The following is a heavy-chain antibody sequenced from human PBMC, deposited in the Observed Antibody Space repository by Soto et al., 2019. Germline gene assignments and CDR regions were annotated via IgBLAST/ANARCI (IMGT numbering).Heavy chain of an antibody. D-gene: IGHD4-4*01. J-gene: IGHJ6*02. V-gene: IGHV1-2*02. Sequence: QVQLVQSGAEVKKPGASVKVSCKASGYTFTGYYMHWVRQSPGQGLEWMGWINPNSGGTNYAQKFQGRVTMTRDTSISTAYMELSRLRSDDTAVYYCARAVVYTTVTTWAWDYYYGMDVWGQGTTVTVSS. CDR1: GYTFTGYY. CDR2: INPNSGGT. CDR3: ARAVVYTTVTTWAWDYYYGMDV.